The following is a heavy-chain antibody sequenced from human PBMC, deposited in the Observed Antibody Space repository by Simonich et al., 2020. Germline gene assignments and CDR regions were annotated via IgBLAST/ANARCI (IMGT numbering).Heavy chain of an antibody. CDR3: ACLGTGDAFDI. V-gene: IGHV3-7*01. J-gene: IGHJ3*02. Sequence: EVQLVESGGGLVQPGGSLRLSCAASGFTFSSYWMSWVPQAPGKGLRWCTNIKQDGSENYYVYSVKGRFTISRDNAKNSLYLQMNSLRAEDTAVYYCACLGTGDAFDIWGQGTMVTVSS. CDR1: GFTFSSYW. CDR2: IKQDGSEN. D-gene: IGHD3-9*01.